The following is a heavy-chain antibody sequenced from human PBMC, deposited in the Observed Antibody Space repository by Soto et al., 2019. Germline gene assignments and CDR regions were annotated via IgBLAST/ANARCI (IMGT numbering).Heavy chain of an antibody. J-gene: IGHJ6*02. V-gene: IGHV3-48*02. CDR3: ARDLVAARLDYYYGMVV. CDR2: ISSSSSTI. CDR1: GFTFSSYS. Sequence: PGGSLRLSCAASGFTFSSYSMNWVRQAPGKGLEWVSYISSSSSTIYYADSVKGRFTISRDNAKNSLYLQMNSLRDEDTAVYYCARDLVAARLDYYYGMVVWGQGTTVTVSS. D-gene: IGHD6-6*01.